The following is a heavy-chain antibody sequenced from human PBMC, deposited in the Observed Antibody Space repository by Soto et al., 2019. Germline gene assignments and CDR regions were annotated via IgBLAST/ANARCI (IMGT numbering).Heavy chain of an antibody. CDR1: GYTFTGYY. D-gene: IGHD3-10*01. V-gene: IGHV1-2*04. CDR3: ARVRQYGSSAFDI. Sequence: ASVKVSCKASGYTFTGYYMHWVRQAPGQGLEWMGWINPNSGGTNYAQKFQGWVTMTRDTSISTAYIELSRLRSDDTAVYYCARVRQYGSSAFDIWGQGTMVTVSS. CDR2: INPNSGGT. J-gene: IGHJ3*02.